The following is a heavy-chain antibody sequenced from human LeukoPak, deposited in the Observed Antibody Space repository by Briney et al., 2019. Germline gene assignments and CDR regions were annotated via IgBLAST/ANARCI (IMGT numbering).Heavy chain of an antibody. D-gene: IGHD3-22*01. CDR1: GGSISSGSYY. Sequence: PSETLSLTCTVSGGSISSGSYYWSWIRQPAGKGLEWIGRIYTSGSTNYNPSLKSRVTISVDTSKNQFSLKLSSVTAADTAVYYCARDRRRAYYDSSGYDKPSGPRDAFDIWGQGTMVTVSS. V-gene: IGHV4-61*02. J-gene: IGHJ3*02. CDR3: ARDRRRAYYDSSGYDKPSGPRDAFDI. CDR2: IYTSGST.